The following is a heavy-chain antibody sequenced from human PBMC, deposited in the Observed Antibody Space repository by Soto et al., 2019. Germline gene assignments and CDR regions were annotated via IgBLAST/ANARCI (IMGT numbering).Heavy chain of an antibody. D-gene: IGHD6-13*01. CDR1: GGAISTYY. J-gene: IGHJ4*02. CDR3: ARVGTSSWYRYFDS. CDR2: IYFSGST. Sequence: SETLSLTCTVSGGAISTYYWSWIRQPPGKGLEWIGYIYFSGSTNYNPSLKSRFTMSVDTSKNQFSLNLTSVTVADTAVYYCARVGTSSWYRYFDSWGQGILVTVSS. V-gene: IGHV4-59*01.